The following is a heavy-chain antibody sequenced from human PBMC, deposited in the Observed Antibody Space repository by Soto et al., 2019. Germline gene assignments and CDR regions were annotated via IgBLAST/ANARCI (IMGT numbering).Heavy chain of an antibody. J-gene: IGHJ6*02. CDR2: ISPYDDNT. CDR1: GYTFNSYG. D-gene: IGHD3-22*01. CDR3: ARGGYYDSSGSRNYHYYGMDA. V-gene: IGHV1-18*01. Sequence: QVQLVQSGTEVKKPRASVKVSCKASGYTFNSYGISWVRQAPGQGLEWMGWISPYDDNTNYAQNLQGRVTMTTDTSTRTAYMELRSLRSDDTAVYYCARGGYYDSSGSRNYHYYGMDAWGQGTTVTVS.